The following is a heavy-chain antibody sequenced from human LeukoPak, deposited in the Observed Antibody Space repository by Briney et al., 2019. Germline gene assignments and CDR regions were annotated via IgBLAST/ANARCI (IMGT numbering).Heavy chain of an antibody. J-gene: IGHJ4*02. CDR3: ARAMVRGVIPY. Sequence: GRSLRLSSAASGFTFLAYAMHWVRQAPGKGLEWLAVISNDGTIQYYADSVKCRFTISSDNSRNIMNLHTHSPRPEATALYYFARAMVRGVIPYWGQGTLVSVSS. D-gene: IGHD3-10*01. CDR1: GFTFLAYA. CDR2: ISNDGTIQ. V-gene: IGHV3-30*04.